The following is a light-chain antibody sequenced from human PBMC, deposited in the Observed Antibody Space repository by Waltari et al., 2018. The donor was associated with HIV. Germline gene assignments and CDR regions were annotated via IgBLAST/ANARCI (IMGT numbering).Light chain of an antibody. CDR3: QSYDSSLSAWV. J-gene: IGLJ3*02. CDR1: SSNIGAGYD. V-gene: IGLV1-40*01. Sequence: QSVLTQPPSVSGAPGQKVTISCTGSSSNIGAGYDVHWYQELPGTVPELLIYGSSYRPSGVPDRFSASKSGTSASLAITGLQAEDEAEYHCQSYDSSLSAWVFGGGTKLTV. CDR2: GSS.